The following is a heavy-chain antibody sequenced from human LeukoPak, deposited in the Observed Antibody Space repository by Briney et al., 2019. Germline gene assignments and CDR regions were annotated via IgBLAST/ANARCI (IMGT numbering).Heavy chain of an antibody. Sequence: GGSLRLSCAASGFTFSSYAVSWVRQAPGKGLEWVSAISGSGGSTYYADSVKGRFTISRDNSKNTLYLQMNSLRAEDTAVYYCAKDLDGIVVVPAAPSFDYWGQGTLVTVSS. CDR3: AKDLDGIVVVPAAPSFDY. D-gene: IGHD2-2*01. J-gene: IGHJ4*02. CDR1: GFTFSSYA. V-gene: IGHV3-23*01. CDR2: ISGSGGST.